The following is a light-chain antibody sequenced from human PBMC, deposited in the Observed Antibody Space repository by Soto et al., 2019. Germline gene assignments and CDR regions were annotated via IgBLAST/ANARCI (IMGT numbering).Light chain of an antibody. CDR3: QQYYSTPLS. V-gene: IGKV4-1*01. CDR2: WAS. J-gene: IGKJ1*01. Sequence: DIVMTQSPDSLAVSLGERATINCKSSQSVLYSSNNKNYLAWYQQKPGQPPKLLIYWASTRESGVPDRFSGSGSGTDFTLTICSLQAEDVAVNYCQQYYSTPLSFGQGTKVEIK. CDR1: QSVLYSSNNKNY.